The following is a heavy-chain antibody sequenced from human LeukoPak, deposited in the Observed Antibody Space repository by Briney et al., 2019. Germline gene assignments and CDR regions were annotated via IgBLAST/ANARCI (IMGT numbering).Heavy chain of an antibody. CDR3: ARLPSGYTSSLGVFDY. CDR2: IYYNGNT. CDR1: GGSISSSSYY. V-gene: IGHV4-39*01. Sequence: PSETLSLTCTVSGGSISSSSYYWGWIRQPPGKGLEWIGTIYYNGNTYYSPSLKSRVTISEDTSRNQFSLKLSSVTAADTAIYYCARLPSGYTSSLGVFDYWGQGTLVTASS. D-gene: IGHD6-13*01. J-gene: IGHJ4*02.